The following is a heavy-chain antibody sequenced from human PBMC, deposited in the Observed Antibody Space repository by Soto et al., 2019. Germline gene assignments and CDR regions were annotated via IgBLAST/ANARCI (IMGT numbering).Heavy chain of an antibody. CDR1: GFTFSSYA. CDR3: AKVRKPSRLITSPPFDY. CDR2: ISGSGGST. V-gene: IGHV3-23*01. Sequence: GGSLRLSCAASGFTFSSYAMSWVRQAPGKGLEWVSAISGSGGSTYYADSVKGRFTISRDNSKNTLYLQMNSLRAEDTAVYYCAKVRKPSRLITSPPFDYWGQGTLVTVSS. J-gene: IGHJ4*02. D-gene: IGHD3-16*01.